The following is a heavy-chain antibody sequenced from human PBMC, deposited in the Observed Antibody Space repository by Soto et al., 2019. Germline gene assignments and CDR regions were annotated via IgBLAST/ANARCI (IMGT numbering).Heavy chain of an antibody. D-gene: IGHD1-26*01. V-gene: IGHV3-48*03. J-gene: IGHJ6*02. CDR1: GFTFSSYE. CDR2: ITSSGSTT. CDR3: ARDRGAGARVYYYYGMDV. Sequence: VGSLRLSCAASGFTFSSYEMNWVRQAPGKGLEWISYITSSGSTTYYADSVKGRFTISRDNAKNSLYLQMNSLRAEDTAVYYCARDRGAGARVYYYYGMDVWGQGTTVTVSS.